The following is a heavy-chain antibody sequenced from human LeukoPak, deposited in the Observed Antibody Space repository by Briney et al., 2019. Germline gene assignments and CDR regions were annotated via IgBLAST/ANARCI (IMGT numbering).Heavy chain of an antibody. CDR2: IYHSGST. J-gene: IGHJ4*02. Sequence: PSETLSLTCTVSGYSISSGYYWGWIRQPPGKGLEWIGSIYHSGSTYYNPSLKSRVTISVDTSKNQFSLKLSSVTAADTAVYYCARTRTYYYDSSGYYFDYWGRGTLVTVSS. CDR3: ARTRTYYYDSSGYYFDY. V-gene: IGHV4-38-2*02. CDR1: GYSISSGYY. D-gene: IGHD3-22*01.